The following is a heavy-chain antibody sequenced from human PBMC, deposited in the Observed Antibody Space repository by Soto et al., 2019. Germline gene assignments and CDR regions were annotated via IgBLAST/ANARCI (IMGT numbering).Heavy chain of an antibody. V-gene: IGHV3-48*03. CDR1: GFIFSNFE. CDR2: INTAGSTK. Sequence: GGSLRLSCAASGFIFSNFEMHWVRQAPGKGLEWVSYINTAGSTKYYAESVKGRFTISRDNARNSLFLQMNSLRAEDTAVYYCARAECSSPDCLKAYYSFGLDVWGQGSTVTVS. J-gene: IGHJ6*02. CDR3: ARAECSSPDCLKAYYSFGLDV. D-gene: IGHD3-9*01.